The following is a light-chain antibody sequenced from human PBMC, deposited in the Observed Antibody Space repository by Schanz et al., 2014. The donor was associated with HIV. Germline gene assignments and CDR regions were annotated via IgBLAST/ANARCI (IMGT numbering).Light chain of an antibody. CDR2: GDN. V-gene: IGLV1-40*01. Sequence: QSVLTQPPSVSGAPGQRGTISCTGSSSNIGTGYDVHWYPHPPGAAPRLLIYGDNNRPSGVPDRFSGSKSGTSASLAITGLQAEDEADYYCQAADSSLSGVIFGGGTQLTVL. CDR1: SSNIGTGYD. CDR3: QAADSSLSGVI. J-gene: IGLJ2*01.